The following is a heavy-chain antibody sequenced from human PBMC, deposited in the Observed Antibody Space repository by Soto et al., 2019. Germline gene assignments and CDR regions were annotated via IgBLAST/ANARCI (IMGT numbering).Heavy chain of an antibody. CDR1: SGSIDTYY. V-gene: IGHV4-4*07. J-gene: IGHJ4*02. CDR2: IYSSEST. Sequence: SFETGSLARPVSSGSIDTYYRSCIRHDAGSGLEWIGHIYSSESTNNNPSLKSRVTISVDTSKNRFSLELGYVTAAHTAVYFCARSGATSGYYYVFDYGGQGTLVT. CDR3: ARSGATSGYYYVFDY. D-gene: IGHD3-22*01.